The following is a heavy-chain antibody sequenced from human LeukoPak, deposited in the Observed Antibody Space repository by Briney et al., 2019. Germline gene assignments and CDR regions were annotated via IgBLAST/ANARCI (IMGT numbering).Heavy chain of an antibody. CDR2: ISSSSSYI. V-gene: IGHV3-21*01. CDR1: GFTFSTYS. J-gene: IGHJ4*02. CDR3: ARGPSGYHNT. Sequence: GGSLRLSCAASGFTFSTYSMNWVRQAPGKGLEWVSSISSSSSYIYYADSVKGRFTISRDNAKNSLYLQMNSLRAEDTAVYYCARGPSGYHNTGGQGTLVTVSS. D-gene: IGHD5-12*01.